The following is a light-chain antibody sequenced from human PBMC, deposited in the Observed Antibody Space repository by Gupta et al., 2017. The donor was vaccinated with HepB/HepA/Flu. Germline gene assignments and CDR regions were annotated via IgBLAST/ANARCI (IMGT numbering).Light chain of an antibody. CDR1: QGISSY. V-gene: IGKV1-8*01. Sequence: AIRMTQSPSSFSASTGDRVTITCRASQGISSYLAWYQQKPGKAPKLLIYAASTLQSGVPSRFSGSGSGTDFTLTISCLQSEDFATYYCQQEDSYPRTFGQGTKVEIK. J-gene: IGKJ1*01. CDR3: QQEDSYPRT. CDR2: AAS.